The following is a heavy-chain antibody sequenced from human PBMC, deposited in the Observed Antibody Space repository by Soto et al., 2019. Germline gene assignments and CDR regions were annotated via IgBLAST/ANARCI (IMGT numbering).Heavy chain of an antibody. CDR3: ARVDRRVGYWFDP. CDR2: ISSSGSTI. J-gene: IGHJ5*02. D-gene: IGHD3-22*01. CDR1: GFTFSSYE. V-gene: IGHV3-48*03. Sequence: HPGGSLRLSCAASGFTFSSYEMNWVRQAPGKGLEWVSYISSSGSTIYYADSVKGRFTISRDNAKNSLYLQMNSLRAEDTAVYYCARVDRRVGYWFDPWGQGTLVTVSS.